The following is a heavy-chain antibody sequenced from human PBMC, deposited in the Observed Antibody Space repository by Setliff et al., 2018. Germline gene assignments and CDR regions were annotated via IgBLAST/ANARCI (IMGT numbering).Heavy chain of an antibody. D-gene: IGHD5-18*01. CDR2: INPSGGST. J-gene: IGHJ4*02. V-gene: IGHV1-46*01. Sequence: ASVKVSCKASGYTFTSYYMHWVRQAPGQGLEWMGIINPSGGSTIYAQKFQGRVTMTEDTSTDTAYMELSSLRSEDTAVYYCATSVSWIQLVLYPQGHPEPFDYWGQGTLVTVSS. CDR3: ATSVSWIQLVLYPQGHPEPFDY. CDR1: GYTFTSYY.